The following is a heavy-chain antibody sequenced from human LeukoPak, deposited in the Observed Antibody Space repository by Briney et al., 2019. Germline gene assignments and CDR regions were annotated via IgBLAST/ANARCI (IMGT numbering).Heavy chain of an antibody. CDR2: IGSSGGGI. J-gene: IGHJ4*02. V-gene: IGHV3-23*01. CDR1: GFTFSTYT. CDR3: AIDPNWGTHS. Sequence: GGSLRLSCAASGFTFSTYTMYWVRHPPGKRLEWVSIIGSSGGGIHYADSVKGRFTISRDNSENALYLQMNSLRVEDTAVYYCAIDPNWGTHSWGQGVLVTVSS. D-gene: IGHD7-27*01.